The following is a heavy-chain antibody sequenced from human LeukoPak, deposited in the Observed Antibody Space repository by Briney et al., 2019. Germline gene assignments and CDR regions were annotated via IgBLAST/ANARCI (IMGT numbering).Heavy chain of an antibody. D-gene: IGHD2-21*02. CDR3: ATRPRWSGYCGGDCTNWFDP. CDR1: GYTFTGYY. J-gene: IGHJ5*02. Sequence: DSVKVSCKASGYTFTGYYMHWVRQAPGQGLEWMGWINPNSGGTNYAQKFQGRVTMTRDTSISTAYMEPSRLRSDDTAVYYCATRPRWSGYCGGDCTNWFDPWGQGTLVTVSS. CDR2: INPNSGGT. V-gene: IGHV1-2*02.